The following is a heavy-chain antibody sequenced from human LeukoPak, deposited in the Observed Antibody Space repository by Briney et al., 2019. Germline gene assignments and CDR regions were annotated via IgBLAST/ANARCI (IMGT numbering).Heavy chain of an antibody. D-gene: IGHD6-19*01. CDR1: GGSFSGYY. Sequence: SETLSLTCAVYGGSFSGYYWSWIRQPPGKGLEWIGEINHSGSTNYNPSLKSRVTISVDTSKNQFSLKLSSVTAADTAVYYCARGLTVAATAYWGQGTLVTVSS. CDR3: ARGLTVAATAY. CDR2: INHSGST. V-gene: IGHV4-34*01. J-gene: IGHJ4*02.